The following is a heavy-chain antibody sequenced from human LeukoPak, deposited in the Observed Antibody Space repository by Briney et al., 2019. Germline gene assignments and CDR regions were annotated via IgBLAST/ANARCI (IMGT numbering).Heavy chain of an antibody. D-gene: IGHD3-22*01. Sequence: GASVKVSCKASGYTFTSYGISWVRQAPGQGLEWMGWISAYNGNTNYAQKLQGRVTMTTDTSTSTAYMELRSLRSDDTAVYYCARVFGSNSDYYDSSGYYDNWFDPWGQGTLVTVSS. CDR3: ARVFGSNSDYYDSSGYYDNWFDP. J-gene: IGHJ5*02. CDR2: ISAYNGNT. CDR1: GYTFTSYG. V-gene: IGHV1-18*01.